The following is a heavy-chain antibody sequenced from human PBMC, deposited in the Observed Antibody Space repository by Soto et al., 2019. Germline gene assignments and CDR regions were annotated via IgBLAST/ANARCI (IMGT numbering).Heavy chain of an antibody. CDR3: ARDVTGHDNYETIGYYFDH. CDR1: GDTFTNYA. V-gene: IGHV1-46*01. CDR2: INASDGIT. Sequence: GASVKVSCKASGDTFTNYAIQWVRQAPGQRLEWMGMINASDGITRDAQRFQDRITMTSDTSTSSVYMELRGLTSEDTAVYYCARDVTGHDNYETIGYYFDHWGPGTLVTVSS. J-gene: IGHJ4*02. D-gene: IGHD3-16*01.